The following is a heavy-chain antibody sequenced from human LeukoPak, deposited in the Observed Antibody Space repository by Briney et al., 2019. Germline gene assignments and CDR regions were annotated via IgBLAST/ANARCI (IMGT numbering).Heavy chain of an antibody. CDR2: IIPMFGTA. CDR1: GGTFSSYA. CDR3: ARAMERYCSGGSCYYFDY. D-gene: IGHD2-15*01. V-gene: IGHV1-69*05. Sequence: SVKVSCKASGGTFSSYAISWVRQAPGQGLEWMGRIIPMFGTANYAQKFHGRVTITTDESKSTAYMELSSLRSEDTAVYYCARAMERYCSGGSCYYFDYWGQGTLVIVSS. J-gene: IGHJ4*02.